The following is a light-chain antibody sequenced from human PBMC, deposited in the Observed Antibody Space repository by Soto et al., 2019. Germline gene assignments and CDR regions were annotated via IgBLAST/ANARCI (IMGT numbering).Light chain of an antibody. J-gene: IGKJ3*01. V-gene: IGKV3-20*01. CDR2: GAY. CDR3: QKYGSAPFT. Sequence: EIVLTQSPGTLSLSPGDRGTISCRASQSVSNNYSAWYQQKPGEAPMLLIYGAYTMATGLPARFSGSGSGTDFTLTISRLEPEDFAMYYCQKYGSAPFTFGHGTNVDIK. CDR1: QSVSNNY.